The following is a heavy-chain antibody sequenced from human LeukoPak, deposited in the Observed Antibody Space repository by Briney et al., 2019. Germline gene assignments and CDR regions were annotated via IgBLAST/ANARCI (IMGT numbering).Heavy chain of an antibody. Sequence: SETLSLTCTVSGGSISSYYWSWIRQPPGKGLEWIGYIYYSGSTNYNPSLKSRVTISVDTSKNQFSLKLSSVTAADTAVYYCARVPGYLYSSGWTFDYWGQGTLVTVSS. CDR3: ARVPGYLYSSGWTFDY. V-gene: IGHV4-59*01. J-gene: IGHJ4*02. CDR1: GGSISSYY. CDR2: IYYSGST. D-gene: IGHD6-19*01.